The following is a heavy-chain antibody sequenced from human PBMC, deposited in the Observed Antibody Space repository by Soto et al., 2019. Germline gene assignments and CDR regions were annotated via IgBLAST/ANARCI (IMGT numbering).Heavy chain of an antibody. D-gene: IGHD3-22*01. CDR2: ISSSGSAM. J-gene: IGHJ2*01. CDR3: ARGSPRYYDSSGYSLWYFDL. Sequence: EVQLVESGGGLVQPGGSLRLSCAVSGFTLSSYSLNWVRQAPGKGLEWVSYISSSGSAMYFADSVKGRFTISRDNAKNSLYLQMNSPRDEDTAVYYCARGSPRYYDSSGYSLWYFDLWGRGTLVTVSS. CDR1: GFTLSSYS. V-gene: IGHV3-48*02.